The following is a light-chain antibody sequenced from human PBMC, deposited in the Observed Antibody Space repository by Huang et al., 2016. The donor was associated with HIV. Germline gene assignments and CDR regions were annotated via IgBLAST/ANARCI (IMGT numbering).Light chain of an antibody. Sequence: EILLTQSPGTLSLSPGKRATLSCRASQSVSSNYLAWFQQKPGQAPSLLIYGASRRATGIPDRFSGSGSGTDFTLTISRLEPEDFAVYYCQQYGSSPYTFGQGTKLEIK. J-gene: IGKJ2*01. CDR3: QQYGSSPYT. CDR2: GAS. CDR1: QSVSSNY. V-gene: IGKV3-20*01.